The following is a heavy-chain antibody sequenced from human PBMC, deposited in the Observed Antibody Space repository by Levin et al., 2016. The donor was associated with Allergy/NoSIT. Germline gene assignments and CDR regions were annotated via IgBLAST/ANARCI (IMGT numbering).Heavy chain of an antibody. Sequence: ASVKVSCKASGYTFTSYDINWVRQATGQGLEWMGWMNPNSGNTGYAQKFQGRVTMTRNTSISTAYMELSSLRSEDTAVYYCARSPPYSVLFRGQWGNYYYYGMDVWGQGTTVTVSS. V-gene: IGHV1-8*01. J-gene: IGHJ6*02. CDR1: GYTFTSYD. CDR3: ARSPPYSVLFRGQWGNYYYYGMDV. CDR2: MNPNSGNT. D-gene: IGHD3-10*01.